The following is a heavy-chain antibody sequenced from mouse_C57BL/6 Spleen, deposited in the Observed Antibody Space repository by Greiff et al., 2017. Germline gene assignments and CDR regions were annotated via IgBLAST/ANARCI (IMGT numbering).Heavy chain of an antibody. J-gene: IGHJ1*03. D-gene: IGHD1-1*01. CDR1: GYTFTSYW. V-gene: IGHV1-52*01. Sequence: QVQLKQPGAELVRPGSSVKLSCKASGYTFTSYWVHWVKQRPIQGLEWIGNIDPSDSETHYNQKFKDKATLTVDKSSSTAYMQLSSLTSEDSAVYYCARTHYGSPWYFDVWGTGTTVTVSS. CDR2: IDPSDSET. CDR3: ARTHYGSPWYFDV.